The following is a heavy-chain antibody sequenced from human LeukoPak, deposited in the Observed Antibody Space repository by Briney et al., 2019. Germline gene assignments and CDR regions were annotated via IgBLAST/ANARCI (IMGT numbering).Heavy chain of an antibody. CDR2: ISSGGST. CDR1: GGSFTSHY. V-gene: IGHV4-4*07. D-gene: IGHD6-19*01. Sequence: SETLSLTCTVSGGSFTSHYWSWIRQPAGKGLEWIGRISSGGSTNYNPSLKSRVTMSIDTSRNQFSLKLSSVTAADTAIYYCGRDSHGGSGWFGFFDYWGQSTLVTVSS. J-gene: IGHJ4*02. CDR3: GRDSHGGSGWFGFFDY.